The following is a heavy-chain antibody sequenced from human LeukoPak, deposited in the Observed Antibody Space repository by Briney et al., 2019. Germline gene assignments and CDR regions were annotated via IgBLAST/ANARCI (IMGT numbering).Heavy chain of an antibody. CDR2: LYSGGST. Sequence: PGGSLRLSCAASGFTVSDIYMTWVRQAPGKGLEWVSVLYSGGSTYYADSVKGRFTISRDNSKNTLFLQMSSLRAEDTAVYYCARDSDGSSGLDYWGQGTLVTVSS. CDR3: ARDSDGSSGLDY. CDR1: GFTVSDIY. D-gene: IGHD3-22*01. J-gene: IGHJ4*02. V-gene: IGHV3-53*01.